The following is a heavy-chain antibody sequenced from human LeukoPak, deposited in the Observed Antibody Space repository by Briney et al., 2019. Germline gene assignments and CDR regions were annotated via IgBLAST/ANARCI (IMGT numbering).Heavy chain of an antibody. V-gene: IGHV3-74*01. D-gene: IGHD6-25*01. Sequence: GGSLRLSCAVSGFTFSDSWMHWLRQAPRKGPKWLSRTSKDGSDSVYADSAKGRLTASRDNAKNTVYLELTNLRPDDTALYFCARGGYSGSYYRFSWGRGTLVSVAS. J-gene: IGHJ4*02. CDR3: ARGGYSGSYYRFS. CDR2: TSKDGSDS. CDR1: GFTFSDSW.